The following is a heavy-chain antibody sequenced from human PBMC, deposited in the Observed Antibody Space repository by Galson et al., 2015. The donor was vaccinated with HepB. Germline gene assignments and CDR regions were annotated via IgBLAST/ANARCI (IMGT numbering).Heavy chain of an antibody. D-gene: IGHD5/OR15-5a*01. CDR2: INSDGSIT. V-gene: IGHV3-74*01. CDR1: GFSISSYW. Sequence: SLRLSCAASGFSISSYWMHWVRQAPGKGLVWVSRINSDGSITNYADSVKGRFTISRDNAKNTLFLQMNSLRAEDTAVYYCQVFTLSWGQGTLVTVSS. CDR3: QVFTLS. J-gene: IGHJ5*02.